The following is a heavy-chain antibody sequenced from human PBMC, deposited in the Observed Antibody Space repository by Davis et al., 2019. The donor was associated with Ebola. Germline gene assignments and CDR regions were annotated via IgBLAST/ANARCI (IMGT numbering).Heavy chain of an antibody. J-gene: IGHJ4*02. D-gene: IGHD6-13*01. CDR3: AREGQQLVPYYFDY. V-gene: IGHV3-7*01. CDR1: GFTFSQYW. Sequence: GESLKISCVASGFTFSQYWMSWVRQAPGKGLEWVANIKQDGSEKYYVNSVKGRFIISRDNAKNSLYLQMNSLRAEDTAVYYCAREGQQLVPYYFDYWGQGTLVTVSS. CDR2: IKQDGSEK.